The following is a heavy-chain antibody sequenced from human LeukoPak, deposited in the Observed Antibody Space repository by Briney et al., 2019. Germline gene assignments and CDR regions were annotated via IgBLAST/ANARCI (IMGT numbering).Heavy chain of an antibody. V-gene: IGHV1-18*01. Sequence: GASVKVSCKASGYTFISYGISWVRQAPGQGLEWMGWIIAYNGNTNYAQKLQGRATMTTDTSTSTAYMELRSLRSDDTAVYYWARDGDTAMDYFNYWGQGTLVTVSS. CDR2: IIAYNGNT. J-gene: IGHJ4*02. D-gene: IGHD5-18*01. CDR1: GYTFISYG. CDR3: ARDGDTAMDYFNY.